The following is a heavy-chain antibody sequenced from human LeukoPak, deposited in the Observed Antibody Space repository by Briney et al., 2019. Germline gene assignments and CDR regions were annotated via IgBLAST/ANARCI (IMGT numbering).Heavy chain of an antibody. CDR2: LSGSGGSS. Sequence: GGSLRLSCAASGFTFSSSAMSWGRDAPEKGLEWVSALSGSGGSSYYADSVKGRFIISRDSSKNTLYLQMNSLRAEDTAVYYCAKARYYFDSSGYSGLDYWGQGTLVTVSS. CDR3: AKARYYFDSSGYSGLDY. D-gene: IGHD3-22*01. J-gene: IGHJ4*02. V-gene: IGHV3-23*01. CDR1: GFTFSSSA.